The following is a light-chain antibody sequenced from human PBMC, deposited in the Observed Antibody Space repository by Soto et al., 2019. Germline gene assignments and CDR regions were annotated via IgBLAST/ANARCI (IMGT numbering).Light chain of an antibody. CDR2: LGS. V-gene: IGKV2-28*01. Sequence: DIVMTQSPLSLPVTPGEPASISCKSSQSLLHSNGYNYLDWYVQKPGQSPQLLIYLGSTRASGVPDRISGSGSGTDFTLRINRVGAEDVGVYYCMQSLETSFTFGPGTKLEIK. CDR3: MQSLETSFT. CDR1: QSLLHSNGYNY. J-gene: IGKJ3*01.